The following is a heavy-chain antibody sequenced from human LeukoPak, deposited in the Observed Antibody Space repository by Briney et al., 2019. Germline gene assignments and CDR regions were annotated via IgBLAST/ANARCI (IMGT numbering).Heavy chain of an antibody. CDR1: GGSISGYY. CDR2: IYFSGGT. Sequence: PSETLSLTCTVSGGSISGYYWSWIRQPPGKGLEWIGSIYFSGGTYYNASLKSRVTISVDTSKNQFSLKLSSVTAADTAVYYCARQTGSGLFSLPGGQGTLVTVSS. D-gene: IGHD3-10*01. V-gene: IGHV4-59*05. J-gene: IGHJ4*02. CDR3: ARQTGSGLFSLP.